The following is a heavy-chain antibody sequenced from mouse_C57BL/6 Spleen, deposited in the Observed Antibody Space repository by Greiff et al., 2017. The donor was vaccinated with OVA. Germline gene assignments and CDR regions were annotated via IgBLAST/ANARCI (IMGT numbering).Heavy chain of an antibody. D-gene: IGHD6-1*01. J-gene: IGHJ4*01. Sequence: VQLQQSGPELVKPGASVKISCKASGYTFTDYYMNWVKQSPGQSLEWIGDINPNNGGTSYNQKLKGKATLTVDKSSSTAYMELRSLTSEDSAVNYCARRAQLTSYYAMYYWGQGTSVTVSS. CDR3: ARRAQLTSYYAMYY. V-gene: IGHV1-26*01. CDR2: INPNNGGT. CDR1: GYTFTDYY.